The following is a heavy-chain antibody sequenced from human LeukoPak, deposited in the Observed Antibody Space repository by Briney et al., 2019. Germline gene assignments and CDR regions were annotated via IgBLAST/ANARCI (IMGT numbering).Heavy chain of an antibody. CDR1: GFTFSSYS. CDR3: AGDKWSDIVASQRVPFDY. Sequence: PGGSLRLSCAASGFTFSSYSMNWVRQAPGKGLEWVSSISSSSSYIYYADSVKGRFTISRDNAKNSLYLQMNSLRAEDTAVYYCAGDKWSDIVASQRVPFDYWGQGTLVTVSS. V-gene: IGHV3-21*01. CDR2: ISSSSSYI. D-gene: IGHD5-12*01. J-gene: IGHJ4*02.